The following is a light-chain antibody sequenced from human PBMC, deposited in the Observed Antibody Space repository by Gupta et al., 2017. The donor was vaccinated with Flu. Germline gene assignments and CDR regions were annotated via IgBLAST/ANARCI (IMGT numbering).Light chain of an antibody. J-gene: IGKJ5*01. Sequence: GDRVTITCRASQSISSYLNWYQQKPGKAPKLLIYAASSLQSGVPLRFSGSGSGTDFTLTISSPQPEDFATYYCQQSYSIPNTFGQGTRLEIK. CDR2: AAS. CDR1: QSISSY. V-gene: IGKV1-39*01. CDR3: QQSYSIPNT.